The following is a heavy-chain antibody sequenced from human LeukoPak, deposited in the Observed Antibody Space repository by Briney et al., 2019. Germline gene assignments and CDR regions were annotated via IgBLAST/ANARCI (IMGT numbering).Heavy chain of an antibody. J-gene: IGHJ4*02. D-gene: IGHD6-19*01. CDR3: ARGTHSSGWSPGGY. V-gene: IGHV1-18*04. CDR2: ISAYNGNT. Sequence: ASVKVSCKASGYTFTGYYMHWVRQAPGQGLEWMGWISAYNGNTNYAQKLQGRVTMTTDTSTSTAYMELRSLRSDDTAVYYCARGTHSSGWSPGGYWGQGTLVTVSS. CDR1: GYTFTGYY.